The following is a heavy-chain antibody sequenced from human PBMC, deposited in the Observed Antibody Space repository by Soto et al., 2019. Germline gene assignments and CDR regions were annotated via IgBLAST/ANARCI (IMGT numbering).Heavy chain of an antibody. J-gene: IGHJ6*02. Sequence: QVQLQESGPGLVKPSETLSLTCTVSGASINDYFWSWIRQPPGKGLEWIGYIFYSGSPNYNPSLKRRVNMSIDTSKNQFSLKLTSVTAADTAVYYCARASSGRFPRVYYYYGMDVWGQGTTVTVSS. CDR3: ARASSGRFPRVYYYYGMDV. D-gene: IGHD1-26*01. V-gene: IGHV4-59*01. CDR2: IFYSGSP. CDR1: GASINDYF.